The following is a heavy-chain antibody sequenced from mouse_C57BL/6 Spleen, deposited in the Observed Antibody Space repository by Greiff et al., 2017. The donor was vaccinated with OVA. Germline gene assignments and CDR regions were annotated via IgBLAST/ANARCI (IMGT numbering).Heavy chain of an antibody. CDR1: GFTFSDYG. Sequence: EVQLVESGAGFVKPGGSLKLSCAASGFTFSDYGMHWVRQAPEKGLEWVAYISSGSSNINYADKVKGRATISGDTATNTLFLQLTSLRSEDTAMYYCANGCGGGLAYWGQGTPVTVSA. D-gene: IGHD1-1*01. J-gene: IGHJ3*01. V-gene: IGHV5-17*01. CDR3: ANGCGGGLAY. CDR2: ISSGSSNI.